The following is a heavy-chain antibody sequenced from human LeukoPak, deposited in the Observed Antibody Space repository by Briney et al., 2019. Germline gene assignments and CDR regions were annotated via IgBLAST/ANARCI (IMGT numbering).Heavy chain of an antibody. J-gene: IGHJ6*03. D-gene: IGHD3-9*01. V-gene: IGHV3-21*01. CDR2: ITTTSSYI. CDR1: GFTFSGYS. CDR3: ARVLTGYSYYYYYMDV. Sequence: GGSLRLSCVASGFTFSGYSMNWVRQAPGKGLEWVSLITTTSSYIYYADSVKGRFTISRDNAKNSLYLQMNRLRAEDTAVYYCARVLTGYSYYYYYMDVWGKGTTVTVSS.